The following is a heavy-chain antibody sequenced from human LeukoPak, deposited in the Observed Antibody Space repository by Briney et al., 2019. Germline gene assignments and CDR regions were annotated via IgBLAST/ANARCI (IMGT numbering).Heavy chain of an antibody. CDR1: GFTVSRKY. J-gene: IGHJ4*02. D-gene: IGHD3/OR15-3a*01. Sequence: GGSLRLSCVASGFTVSRKYMSWVRQAPGKGLEWVSLLYSDGTTRYADSVKGRFTISRDNSENTLYLQMNTLSAEDTAVYFCARTTGRDVRDWPFFDFWGQGTLVTASS. CDR2: LYSDGTT. V-gene: IGHV3-66*01. CDR3: ARTTGRDVRDWPFFDF.